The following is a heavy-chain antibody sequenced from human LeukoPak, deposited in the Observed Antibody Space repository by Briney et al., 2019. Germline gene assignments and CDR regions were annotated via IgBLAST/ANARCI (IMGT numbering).Heavy chain of an antibody. Sequence: GASVKVSCKASGYTFTSYGISWVRQAPGQGLEWMGWISAYNGNTNYAQKLQGRVTMTTDTSTSTACMELRSLRSDDTAVYYCARAPGLEPVTRVDYWGQGTLVTVSS. V-gene: IGHV1-18*01. D-gene: IGHD1-1*01. CDR1: GYTFTSYG. J-gene: IGHJ4*02. CDR3: ARAPGLEPVTRVDY. CDR2: ISAYNGNT.